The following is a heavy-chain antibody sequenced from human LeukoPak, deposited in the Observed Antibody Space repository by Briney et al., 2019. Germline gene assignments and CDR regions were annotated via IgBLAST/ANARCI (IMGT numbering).Heavy chain of an antibody. Sequence: PGGSLRLSCAASGFTFSSYAMSWVRQAPGKGLEWVSVIYSGGSTYYADSVKGRFTISRDNSKNTLYLQMNSLRAEDTAVYYCARDPGYYGMDVWGQGTTVTVSS. CDR1: GFTFSSYA. CDR2: IYSGGST. CDR3: ARDPGYYGMDV. V-gene: IGHV3-53*01. J-gene: IGHJ6*02.